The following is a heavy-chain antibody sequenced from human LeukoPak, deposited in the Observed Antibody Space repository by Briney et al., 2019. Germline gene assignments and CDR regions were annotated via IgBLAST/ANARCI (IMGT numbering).Heavy chain of an antibody. CDR3: AREGSIPAAGTGYFFDF. CDR1: GGSFSGYY. D-gene: IGHD6-13*01. Sequence: SETLSLTCAVYGGSFSGYYWSWIRQPPGKGLEWIGEINHSGSTNYNPSLKSRVTISVDTSKNQFSLKLTSVTAADTAVYYCAREGSIPAAGTGYFFDFWGQGTLVTVSS. CDR2: INHSGST. V-gene: IGHV4-34*01. J-gene: IGHJ4*02.